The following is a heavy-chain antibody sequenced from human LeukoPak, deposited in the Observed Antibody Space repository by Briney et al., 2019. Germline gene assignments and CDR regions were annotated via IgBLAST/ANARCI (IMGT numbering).Heavy chain of an antibody. CDR1: GFTFSSYW. V-gene: IGHV3-7*01. D-gene: IGHD6-6*01. Sequence: GGSLRLSCAASGFTFSSYWMSWVRQAPGKGLEWVANIKQEGSEKYYVDSVKGRFTISRDNAKNSLYLQMNSLRAEDTAVYYCARRSLYSSSGYYYYYMDVWGKGTTVTVSS. CDR2: IKQEGSEK. CDR3: ARRSLYSSSGYYYYYMDV. J-gene: IGHJ6*03.